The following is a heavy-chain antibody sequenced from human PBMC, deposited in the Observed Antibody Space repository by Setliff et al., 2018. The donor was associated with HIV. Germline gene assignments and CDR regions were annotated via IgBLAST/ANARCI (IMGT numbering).Heavy chain of an antibody. D-gene: IGHD3-22*01. J-gene: IGHJ4*02. V-gene: IGHV1-69*13. CDR3: ARSRSSGYYCDY. CDR2: IIPIFGTA. CDR1: GGTFSSYA. Sequence: SVKVSCKASGGTFSSYAISWVRQAPGQGLEWMGGIIPIFGTANYAQKFQGRVTITADESTSTAYIELSSLRSEDTAVYYCARSRSSGYYCDYWGQGTLVTVS.